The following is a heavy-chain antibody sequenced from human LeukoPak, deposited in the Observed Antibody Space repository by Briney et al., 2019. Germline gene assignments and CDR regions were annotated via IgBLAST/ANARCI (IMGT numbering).Heavy chain of an antibody. CDR3: ARSTYYYDSSGYYSPRLAGSGTFDI. D-gene: IGHD3-22*01. CDR2: INHSGST. V-gene: IGHV4-34*01. CDR1: GGSFSGYY. Sequence: KPSETLSLTCAVYGGSFSGYYWSWIRQPPGKGLEWIGEINHSGSTNYNPSLKSRVTISVDTSKNQFSLKLSSVTAADTAVYYCARSTYYYDSSGYYSPRLAGSGTFDIWGQGTMVTVSS. J-gene: IGHJ3*02.